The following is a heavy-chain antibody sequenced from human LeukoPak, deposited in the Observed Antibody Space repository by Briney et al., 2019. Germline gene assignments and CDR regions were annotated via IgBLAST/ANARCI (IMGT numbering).Heavy chain of an antibody. D-gene: IGHD3-3*01. CDR1: GGSISSCSYY. CDR3: ARNVLRFLEWVGDAFDI. J-gene: IGHJ3*02. Sequence: SETLSLTCTVSGGSISSCSYYWGWIRQPPGKGLEWIGSIYYSGSTYYNLSLKSRVTISVDTSKNQFSLKLSSVTAADTAVYYCARNVLRFLEWVGDAFDIWGQGTMVTVSS. V-gene: IGHV4-39*07. CDR2: IYYSGST.